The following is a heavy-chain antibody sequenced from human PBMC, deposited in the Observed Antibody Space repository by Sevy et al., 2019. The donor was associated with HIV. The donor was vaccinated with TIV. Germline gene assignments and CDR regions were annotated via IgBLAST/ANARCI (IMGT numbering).Heavy chain of an antibody. D-gene: IGHD3-3*01. Sequence: GGSLRLSCAASGFIFNSYAMSWFRQAPGKGLEWVSTISGHGGSTYYADSVKGRFTISRDNSRKTLDLEMNSLRAEDAAIYYCAGGFWSGFDYWGQGSLVTVSS. CDR2: ISGHGGST. V-gene: IGHV3-23*01. CDR3: AGGFWSGFDY. J-gene: IGHJ4*02. CDR1: GFIFNSYA.